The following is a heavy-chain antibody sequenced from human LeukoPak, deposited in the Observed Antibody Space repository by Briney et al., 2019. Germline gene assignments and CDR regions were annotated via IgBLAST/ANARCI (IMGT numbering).Heavy chain of an antibody. D-gene: IGHD6-13*01. CDR2: MYTSGST. CDR3: AREPGIAAADHFDY. V-gene: IGHV4-4*07. CDR1: GDSISSYY. J-gene: IGHJ4*02. Sequence: SETLSLTCTVSGDSISSYYWSWIRQPAGKGLEWIGRMYTSGSTNYNPSLKSRVTISVDTSKNQFSLKLSSVTAADTAVYYCAREPGIAAADHFDYWGQGTLVTVSS.